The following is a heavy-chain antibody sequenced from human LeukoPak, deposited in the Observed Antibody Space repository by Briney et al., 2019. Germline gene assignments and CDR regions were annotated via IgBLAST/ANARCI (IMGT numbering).Heavy chain of an antibody. D-gene: IGHD1-26*01. CDR2: IIPIFGSA. CDR3: ARVGRSRGSLPNSYYYMDV. CDR1: GDIFNSYS. V-gene: IGHV1-69*05. Sequence: ASVKVSCTAYGDIFNSYSISWVRQAPGQGLEWMGGIIPIFGSANYAQTFQGRVTITTDQSTSTAYMELSSLSSEDTAVYYCARVGRSRGSLPNSYYYMDVWGKGTTVTVSS. J-gene: IGHJ6*03.